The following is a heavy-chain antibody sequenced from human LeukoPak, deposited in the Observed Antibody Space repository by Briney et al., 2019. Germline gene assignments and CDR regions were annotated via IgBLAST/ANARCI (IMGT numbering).Heavy chain of an antibody. CDR3: ARDVVGATNPNWFDP. Sequence: PGGSLRLSCAASGFTFSSYSMNWVRQAPGKGLEWVSSISSSSSYIYYADSVKGRFTISRDNAKNSLYLQMNGLRAEDTAVYYCARDVVGATNPNWFDPWGQGTLVTVSS. CDR1: GFTFSSYS. CDR2: ISSSSSYI. D-gene: IGHD1-26*01. V-gene: IGHV3-21*01. J-gene: IGHJ5*02.